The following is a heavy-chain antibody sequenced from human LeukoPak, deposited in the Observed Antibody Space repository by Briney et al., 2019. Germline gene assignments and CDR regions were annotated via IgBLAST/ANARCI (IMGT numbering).Heavy chain of an antibody. J-gene: IGHJ4*02. CDR3: AKGQWLETDYFDY. V-gene: IGHV3-21*01. Sequence: GGSLRLSCAASGFTVSSNYMSWVRQAPGKGLEWVSSISSSSSYIYYADSVKGRFTISRDNAKNSLYLQMNSLRAEDTAVYYCAKGQWLETDYFDYWGQGTLVTVSS. CDR2: ISSSSSYI. CDR1: GFTVSSNY. D-gene: IGHD6-19*01.